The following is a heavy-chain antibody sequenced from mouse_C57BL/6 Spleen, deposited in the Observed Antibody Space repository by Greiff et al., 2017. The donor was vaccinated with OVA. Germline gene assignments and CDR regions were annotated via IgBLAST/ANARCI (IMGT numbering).Heavy chain of an antibody. D-gene: IGHD1-1*01. V-gene: IGHV3-6*01. J-gene: IGHJ2*01. CDR3: ARESSYYYGSSSHYFDY. CDR2: ISYDGSN. Sequence: VQLKESGPGLVKPSQSLSLTCSVTGYSITSGYYWNWIRQFPGNKLEWMGYISYDGSNNYNPSLKNRISITRDTSKNQFFLKLNSVTTEDTATYYCARESSYYYGSSSHYFDYWGQGTTLTVSS. CDR1: GYSITSGYY.